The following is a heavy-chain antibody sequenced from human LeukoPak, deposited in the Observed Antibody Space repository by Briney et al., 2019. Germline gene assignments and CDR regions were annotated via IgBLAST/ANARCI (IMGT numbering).Heavy chain of an antibody. CDR3: ATAPRGGDTYFDY. Sequence: ASVKVSCKVSGYTLTELSMHWVRQAPGKGLEWMGGFDPEDGETIYAQKFRGRVTMTEDTSTDTAYMELSSLRSEDTAVYYCATAPRGGDTYFDYWGQGTLVTVSS. CDR1: GYTLTELS. CDR2: FDPEDGET. D-gene: IGHD3-16*01. V-gene: IGHV1-24*01. J-gene: IGHJ4*02.